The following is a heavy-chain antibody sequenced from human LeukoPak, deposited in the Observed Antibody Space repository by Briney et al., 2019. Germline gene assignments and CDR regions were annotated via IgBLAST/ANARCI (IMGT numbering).Heavy chain of an antibody. CDR1: GFTFKNYW. V-gene: IGHV3-7*03. J-gene: IGHJ4*02. CDR2: IEEDGTDK. Sequence: GGSLRLSCAVSGFTFKNYWMTWVRQAPGKGLEWVANIEEDGTDKYYVDSVVGRFTISRDNAQNLLYLQMNSLRAEDTAVYYCARRAGDYSHPYDYWGQGTLVTVSS. CDR3: ARRAGDYSHPYDY. D-gene: IGHD3-22*01.